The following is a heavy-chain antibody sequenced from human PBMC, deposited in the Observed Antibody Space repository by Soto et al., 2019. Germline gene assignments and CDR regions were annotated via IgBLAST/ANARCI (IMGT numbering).Heavy chain of an antibody. J-gene: IGHJ4*02. V-gene: IGHV4-31*03. CDR3: ARGHGDDAFYFDY. CDR1: GGSISSGGYY. Sequence: SETLSLTCTVSGGSISSGGYYWSWIRQHPGKGLEWIGYIYYSGSTYYNPSLKSRVTISVDTSKNQFSLKLSSVTAADTAVYYCARGHGDDAFYFDYWGQGTLVTVSS. D-gene: IGHD4-17*01. CDR2: IYYSGST.